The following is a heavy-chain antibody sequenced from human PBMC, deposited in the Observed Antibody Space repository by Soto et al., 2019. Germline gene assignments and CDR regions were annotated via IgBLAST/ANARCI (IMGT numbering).Heavy chain of an antibody. CDR1: GYTFTSYG. D-gene: IGHD6-19*01. J-gene: IGHJ5*02. Sequence: QVPLVQSGAEVKKPGASVKVSCKASGYTFTSYGISWVRQAPGQGLEWMGWISAYNGNTNQAQKLQGRVTMTTDTATXXAYMELRSLRSDDTAVYYCARDPPYSSGWYAGFDPWGQGTLVTVSS. CDR2: ISAYNGNT. CDR3: ARDPPYSSGWYAGFDP. V-gene: IGHV1-18*01.